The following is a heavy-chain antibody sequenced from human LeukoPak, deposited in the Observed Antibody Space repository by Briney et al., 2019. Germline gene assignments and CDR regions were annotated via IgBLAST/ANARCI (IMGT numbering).Heavy chain of an antibody. CDR1: GFTFSDYY. V-gene: IGHV3-11*06. CDR3: ARPPYSSSWDPGWFDP. Sequence: PGESLRLSCAASGFTFSDYYMSWIRQAPGKGLEWVSYVSSSSDYTNYADSVRGRFTISRDNAKNSLYLQMNSLRAEDTAVYYCARPPYSSSWDPGWFDPWGQGTLITVSS. CDR2: VSSSSDYT. D-gene: IGHD6-13*01. J-gene: IGHJ5*02.